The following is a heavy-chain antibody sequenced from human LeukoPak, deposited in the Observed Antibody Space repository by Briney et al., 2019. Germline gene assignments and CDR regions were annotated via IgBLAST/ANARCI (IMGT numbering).Heavy chain of an antibody. V-gene: IGHV4-4*07. CDR1: GVSISSYY. CDR3: ASSAIAAAAPFVP. J-gene: IGHJ5*02. Sequence: SETLSLTCTVSGVSISSYYLNWIRQPAGKGLEWIGRIYTSGSTNYNPSLKSRVTLSVDTSKNQFSLKLSSVTAADTAVYYCASSAIAAAAPFVPRGQGTLVTVSS. D-gene: IGHD6-13*01. CDR2: IYTSGST.